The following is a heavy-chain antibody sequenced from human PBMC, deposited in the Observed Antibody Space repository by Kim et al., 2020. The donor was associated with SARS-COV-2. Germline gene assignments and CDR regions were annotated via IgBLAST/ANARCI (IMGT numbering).Heavy chain of an antibody. J-gene: IGHJ3*02. CDR1: GFDFSGSV. V-gene: IGHV3-30*04. CDR2: ISMDGSWQ. Sequence: GGSLRLSCAASGFDFSGSVLHWVCQAPGTGLERVAVISMDGSWQGYPDSVRGRFTITKDNSQKTLFLQMNSLGVEDTAVYYCAREGGSSGYAGFCDIWGRGTMVTVSS. D-gene: IGHD3-22*01. CDR3: AREGGSSGYAGFCDI.